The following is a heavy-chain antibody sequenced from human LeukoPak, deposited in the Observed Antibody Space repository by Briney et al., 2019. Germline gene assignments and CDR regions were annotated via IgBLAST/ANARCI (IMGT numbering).Heavy chain of an antibody. CDR3: ARDGFLDAFDI. V-gene: IGHV4-38-2*02. Sequence: SETLSLTRTVSGYSISSGYYWGWIRQPPGKGLEWIGSIYHSGSTYYNPSLKSRVTISVDTSKNQFSLKLSSVTAADTAVYYCARDGFLDAFDIWGQGTMVTVSS. CDR1: GYSISSGYY. J-gene: IGHJ3*02. CDR2: IYHSGST. D-gene: IGHD2/OR15-2a*01.